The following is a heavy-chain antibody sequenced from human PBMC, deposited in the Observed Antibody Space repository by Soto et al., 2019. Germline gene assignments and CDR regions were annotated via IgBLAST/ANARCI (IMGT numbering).Heavy chain of an antibody. V-gene: IGHV3-9*01. CDR3: AKDGPFQDIVVVPAAFDY. J-gene: IGHJ4*02. Sequence: EVQLVESGGDLVQPGRSLRLSCAASGFTFDGYGMYWVRQAPGKGLEWVSAISWNSNNIAYGDSVKGRFTISRDNSKNTLYLQMNSLRAEDTAVYYCAKDGPFQDIVVVPAAFDYWGQGTLVTVSS. CDR2: ISWNSNNI. CDR1: GFTFDGYG. D-gene: IGHD2-2*01.